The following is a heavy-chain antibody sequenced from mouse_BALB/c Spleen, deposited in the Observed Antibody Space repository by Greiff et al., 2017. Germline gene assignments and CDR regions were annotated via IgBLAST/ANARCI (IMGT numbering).Heavy chain of an antibody. J-gene: IGHJ2*01. CDR2: IYPGNSDT. CDR1: GYSFTSYW. CDR3: SYYRYAFDY. D-gene: IGHD2-14*01. V-gene: IGHV1-5*01. Sequence: EVQLQQSGTVLARPGASVKMSCKASGYSFTSYWMHWVKQRPGQGLERIGAIYPGNSDTSYNQKFKGKAKLTAVTSASTAYMELSSLTNEDSAVYYCSYYRYAFDYWGQGTTLTVSS.